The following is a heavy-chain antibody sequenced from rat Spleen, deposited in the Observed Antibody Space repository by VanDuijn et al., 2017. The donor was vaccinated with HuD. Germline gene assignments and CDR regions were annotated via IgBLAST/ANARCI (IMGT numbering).Heavy chain of an antibody. CDR2: LWGDGST. CDR1: GFSLTSNG. J-gene: IGHJ2*01. D-gene: IGHD1-2*01. V-gene: IGHV2-1*01. Sequence: QVQLRESGPGLVQPSETLSLTCTVSGFSLTSNGVSWVRQPPGKGLEWMGGLWGDGSTDYNSTLKSRLSISRDTSKSQVFLKMNSLQIEDTATYFCARADVAGLSTDGIWGQGIMVTVSS. CDR3: ARADVAGLSTDGI.